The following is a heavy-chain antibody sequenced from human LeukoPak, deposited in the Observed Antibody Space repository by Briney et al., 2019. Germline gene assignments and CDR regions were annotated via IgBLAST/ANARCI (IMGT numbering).Heavy chain of an antibody. CDR2: IYSGGST. CDR1: GFTVSSNY. Sequence: GGSPRLSCAASGFTVSSNYMSWVRQAPGKGLEWVSVIYSGGSTYYADSVKGRFTISRDNSKNTLYLQMNSLRAEDTAVYYCARDDGSSWFDFDYWGQGTLVTVSS. V-gene: IGHV3-66*02. D-gene: IGHD6-13*01. J-gene: IGHJ4*02. CDR3: ARDDGSSWFDFDY.